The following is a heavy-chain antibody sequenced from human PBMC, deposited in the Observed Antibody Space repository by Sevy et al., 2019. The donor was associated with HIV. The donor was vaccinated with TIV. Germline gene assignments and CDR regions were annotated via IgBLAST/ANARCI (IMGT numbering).Heavy chain of an antibody. D-gene: IGHD2-15*01. J-gene: IGHJ4*02. Sequence: SETLSLTCNVSGDSISSYFWSWFRQPPGKGLEWIGYIYYSGTIDYNPSLRSRVNISVDTSKKHFSMKLTSVTAADTAVYYCARESAVVPRALVYWGQGTLVTVSS. V-gene: IGHV4-59*01. CDR2: IYYSGTI. CDR3: ARESAVVPRALVY. CDR1: GDSISSYF.